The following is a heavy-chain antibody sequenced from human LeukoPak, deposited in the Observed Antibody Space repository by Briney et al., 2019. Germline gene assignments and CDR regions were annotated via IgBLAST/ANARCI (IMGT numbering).Heavy chain of an antibody. J-gene: IGHJ6*02. V-gene: IGHV1-69*04. D-gene: IGHD2-15*01. Sequence: SVKVSCKASGGTFSSYAISWVRQAPGQGLEWMGRIIPILGMANYAQKFQGRVTITADKSTSTAYMELSSLRSEDTAVYYCARSVVVVVAAETLYYYGMDVWGQGTTVTVSS. CDR3: ARSVVVVVAAETLYYYGMDV. CDR2: IIPILGMA. CDR1: GGTFSSYA.